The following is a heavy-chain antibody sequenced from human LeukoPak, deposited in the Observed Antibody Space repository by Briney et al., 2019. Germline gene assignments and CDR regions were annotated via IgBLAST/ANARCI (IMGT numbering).Heavy chain of an antibody. Sequence: SETLSLTCTVSGGSISSYYWSWIRQPPGKGLEWIGYIYTSGSTNYNPSLKSRVTISVDTSKNQFSLKLSSVTAADTAVYYCARETTHYDFWSGYYHLNWFDPWGQGTLVTVSS. CDR3: ARETTHYDFWSGYYHLNWFDP. J-gene: IGHJ5*02. D-gene: IGHD3-3*01. CDR1: GGSISSYY. V-gene: IGHV4-4*09. CDR2: IYTSGST.